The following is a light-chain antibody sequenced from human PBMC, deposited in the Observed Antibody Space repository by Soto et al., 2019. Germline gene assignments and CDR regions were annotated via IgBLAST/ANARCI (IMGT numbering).Light chain of an antibody. CDR1: QSISSW. CDR3: QQDNSSPWT. V-gene: IGKV1-5*03. CDR2: KAS. Sequence: DIQMTQSPSTLSASVGDRVTITCRASQSISSWLAWYQQKPGKAPKLLIYKASSLESGVPSRLSGSGSGTEFTLTISSLEPDDFATYYCQQDNSSPWTVGEGTKVEIK. J-gene: IGKJ1*01.